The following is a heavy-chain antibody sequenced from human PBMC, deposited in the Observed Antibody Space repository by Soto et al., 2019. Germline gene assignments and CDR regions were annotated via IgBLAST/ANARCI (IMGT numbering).Heavy chain of an antibody. CDR3: ARTTIVSFLFDY. V-gene: IGHV2-26*01. Sequence: QVTLKDTGPVLVKPTETLTLTCTVSGVSLSNVRGGVSWIRQPRGKALEWLAHIFLNDEKSYSISLKNRLTISKDTSRGQVVLTMTAMDPVYTATYYCARTTIVSFLFDYWGQGTVVTVSS. CDR2: IFLNDEK. D-gene: IGHD5-12*01. J-gene: IGHJ4*02. CDR1: GVSLSNVRGG.